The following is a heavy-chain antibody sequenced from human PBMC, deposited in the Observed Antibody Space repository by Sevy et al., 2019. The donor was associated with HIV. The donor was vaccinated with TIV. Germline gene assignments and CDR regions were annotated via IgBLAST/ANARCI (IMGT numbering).Heavy chain of an antibody. Sequence: SETLSLTCTVSDGSISGYYWSWIRQPAGKGLEWIGRFYSSRSTNYNPSLKSRVTMSVDTSKNQFSLKLSSVTAADTAIYYCARVDSSGPLYYFDYWGQGTLVTVS. CDR1: DGSISGYY. D-gene: IGHD6-19*01. J-gene: IGHJ4*02. V-gene: IGHV4-4*07. CDR2: FYSSRST. CDR3: ARVDSSGPLYYFDY.